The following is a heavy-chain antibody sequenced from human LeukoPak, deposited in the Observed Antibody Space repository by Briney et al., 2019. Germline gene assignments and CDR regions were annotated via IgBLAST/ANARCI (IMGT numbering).Heavy chain of an antibody. CDR3: ARDRQNWGGDLYFDY. V-gene: IGHV6-1*01. D-gene: IGHD7-27*01. CDR1: GDSVSSNSAA. CDR2: TYYRSKWYN. Sequence: PSQTLSLTCAISGDSVSSNSAAWNWLRQSPSRGLEWLGRTYYRSKWYNAYAVSVKSRITINPDTSKNQFSLQLNSVTPEDTAVYFCARDRQNWGGDLYFDYWGQGTLVTVSS. J-gene: IGHJ4*02.